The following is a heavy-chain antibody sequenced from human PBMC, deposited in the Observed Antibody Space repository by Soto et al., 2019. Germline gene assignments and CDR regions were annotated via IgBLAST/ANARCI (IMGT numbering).Heavy chain of an antibody. Sequence: QVQLQESGPGLVKPSQTLSLTCTVSGGSISSGGYYWSWIRQHPGKGLEWIGYIYYSGSTYYNPSLKSRVTISVDTSKNQCSLKLSSVTAADTAVYYCARRSAEHYGSGSSQHNYWYFDLWGRGTLVTVSS. J-gene: IGHJ2*01. V-gene: IGHV4-31*03. D-gene: IGHD3-10*01. CDR3: ARRSAEHYGSGSSQHNYWYFDL. CDR1: GGSISSGGYY. CDR2: IYYSGST.